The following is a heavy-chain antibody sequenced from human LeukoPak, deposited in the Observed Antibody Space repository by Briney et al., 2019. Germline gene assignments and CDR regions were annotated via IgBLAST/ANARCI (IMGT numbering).Heavy chain of an antibody. V-gene: IGHV3-23*01. CDR3: AKAFLPGIAVAGQFPAS. CDR2: ISGSGGST. D-gene: IGHD6-19*01. J-gene: IGHJ5*02. CDR1: GFTFSSYA. Sequence: PGASLRLSCAASGFTFSSYAMSWVRQAPGKGLEWVSAISGSGGSTYYADSVKGRFTISRDNSKNTLYLQMNGLRAEDTAVYYCAKAFLPGIAVAGQFPASWGQGTLVTVSS.